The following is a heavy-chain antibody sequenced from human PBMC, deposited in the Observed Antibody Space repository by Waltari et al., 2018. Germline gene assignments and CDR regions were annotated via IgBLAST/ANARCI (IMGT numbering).Heavy chain of an antibody. V-gene: IGHV3-7*01. J-gene: IGHJ4*02. Sequence: GKGLEWVANMRPDGSQKYYVDSVKCRFTISRDNAKNSLYLQMNSLRVEDTAVYYCARDVDYWGQGTLVTVSS. CDR2: MRPDGSQK. CDR3: ARDVDY.